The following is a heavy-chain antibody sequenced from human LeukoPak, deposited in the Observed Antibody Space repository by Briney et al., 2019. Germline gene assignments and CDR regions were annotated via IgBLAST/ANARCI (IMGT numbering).Heavy chain of an antibody. CDR3: ARDLVDALHYYDSSPTGY. V-gene: IGHV4-59*12. Sequence: SETLSLTCTVSAGSISNYYWSWIRQPPGKGLEWIGYISYSGSTNYNPSLKSRVTISVDTSKNQFSLKLSSVTAADTAVYYCARDLVDALHYYDSSPTGYWGQGTLVTVSS. CDR2: ISYSGST. D-gene: IGHD3-22*01. CDR1: AGSISNYY. J-gene: IGHJ4*02.